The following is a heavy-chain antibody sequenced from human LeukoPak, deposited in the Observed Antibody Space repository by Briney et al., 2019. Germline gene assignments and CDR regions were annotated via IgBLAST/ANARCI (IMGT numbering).Heavy chain of an antibody. CDR1: GGTFSSYA. CDR2: IIPIFGTA. V-gene: IGHV1-69*13. CDR3: ARDGTPAYCSGGSCHNWFDP. D-gene: IGHD2-15*01. J-gene: IGHJ5*02. Sequence: SVKVSCKASGGTFSSYAISWVRQAPGQGLEWMGGIIPIFGTANYAQKFQGRVTITADESTSTAYMELSSLRSEDTAVYYCARDGTPAYCSGGSCHNWFDPWGQGTLVTVSS.